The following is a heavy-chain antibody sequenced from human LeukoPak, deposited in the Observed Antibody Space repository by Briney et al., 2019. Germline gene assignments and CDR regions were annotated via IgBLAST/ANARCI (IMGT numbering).Heavy chain of an antibody. Sequence: SVKVSCKASGGTFSSYAISWVRQAPGQGLEWMGRIIPIFGTANYAQKFQGRVTITADKSTSTAYMELSSLRSEDTAVYYCASSSYYYDSSGYYYGYWGQGTLVTVSS. CDR3: ASSSYYYDSSGYYYGY. J-gene: IGHJ4*02. CDR1: GGTFSSYA. CDR2: IIPIFGTA. D-gene: IGHD3-22*01. V-gene: IGHV1-69*06.